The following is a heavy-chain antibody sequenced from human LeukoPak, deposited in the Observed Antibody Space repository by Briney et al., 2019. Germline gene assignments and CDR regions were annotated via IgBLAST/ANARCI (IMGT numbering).Heavy chain of an antibody. J-gene: IGHJ4*02. CDR1: GFILSSYN. D-gene: IGHD2-8*01. Sequence: GGSLRLSCAASGFILSSYNTHWVRQTPDKGLEWVSLTHYDVGEKFYADSVKGRFTISRDNSRNTLFLQLNSLKNEDTAVDYCAKDGVDFYLDYWGQGTLVTVSS. CDR2: THYDVGEK. CDR3: AKDGVDFYLDY. V-gene: IGHV3-30*02.